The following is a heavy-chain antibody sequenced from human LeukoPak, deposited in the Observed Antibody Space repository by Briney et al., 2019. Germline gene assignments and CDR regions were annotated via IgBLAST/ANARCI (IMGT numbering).Heavy chain of an antibody. Sequence: GGSLRLSCAASGFTFSSYNMNWVRQAPGKGLEWVSSIGGSGSYIFYADSVKGRFTISRDNAKNSLYLQMNSLRAEDTAVYYCARDVGASAPDAFDIWGQGTMVTVSS. CDR2: IGGSGSYI. CDR1: GFTFSSYN. D-gene: IGHD1-26*01. CDR3: ARDVGASAPDAFDI. J-gene: IGHJ3*02. V-gene: IGHV3-21*01.